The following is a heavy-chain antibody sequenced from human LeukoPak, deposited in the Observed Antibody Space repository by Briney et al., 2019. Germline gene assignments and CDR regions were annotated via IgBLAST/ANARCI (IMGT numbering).Heavy chain of an antibody. V-gene: IGHV4-59*08. CDR3: ARRSRYGPGTLDY. CDR1: GGSISDYY. J-gene: IGHJ4*02. Sequence: SETLSLTCTVSGGSISDYYWSWIRQPPGKGLDYIGYIYDSGSAHYNPSLKSRVTISVDTSKKQFSLKLSSVTAADTAVYYCARRSRYGPGTLDYWGQGALVTVSS. D-gene: IGHD3-10*01. CDR2: IYDSGSA.